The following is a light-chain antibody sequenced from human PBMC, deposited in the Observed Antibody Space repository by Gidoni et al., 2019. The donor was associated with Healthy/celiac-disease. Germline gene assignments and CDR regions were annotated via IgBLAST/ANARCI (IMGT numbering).Light chain of an antibody. V-gene: IGKV4-1*01. J-gene: IGKJ1*01. CDR3: QQYYSTPPRT. CDR2: WAS. CDR1: QIVLYSSTSKNS. Sequence: EIVMTQSPDSLAVSMGERATINCKSSQIVLYSSTSKNSLAWYQQKPGQPPKLLIFWASTRESGVPHRFSGSGSGTDFTLTISSLQAEAVAVYYCQQYYSTPPRTFGQGPQVEIQ.